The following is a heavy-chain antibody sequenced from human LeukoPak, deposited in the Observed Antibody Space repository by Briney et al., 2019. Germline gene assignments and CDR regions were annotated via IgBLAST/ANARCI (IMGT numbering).Heavy chain of an antibody. J-gene: IGHJ6*02. CDR1: GFLFSTYD. Sequence: GGSLRLSCAASGFLFSTYDMNWVRQAPGKGLEWVSNISSSDTTIHYADSVKGRFTISRDNARNSLYLQMNSLRAEDTAVYYCARSRRDNYYYYYGMDVWGQGTTVTVSS. V-gene: IGHV3-48*03. CDR3: ARSRRDNYYYYYGMDV. D-gene: IGHD5-24*01. CDR2: ISSSDTTI.